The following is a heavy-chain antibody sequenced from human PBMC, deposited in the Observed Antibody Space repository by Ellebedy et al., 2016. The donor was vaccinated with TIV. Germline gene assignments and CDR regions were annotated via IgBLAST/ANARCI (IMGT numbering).Heavy chain of an antibody. Sequence: PGGSLRLSCEASGFTFSSFSMNWVRQVPGKATEWLAYILPSGGGIYYADSVKGRFTISRDNTKNSLHLDMTKVRVGDSAVYYCARVYLDSMPRLWYFDLWGRGTLVTVSS. CDR3: ARVYLDSMPRLWYFDL. J-gene: IGHJ2*01. CDR1: GFTFSSFS. CDR2: ILPSGGGI. D-gene: IGHD3-9*01. V-gene: IGHV3-48*03.